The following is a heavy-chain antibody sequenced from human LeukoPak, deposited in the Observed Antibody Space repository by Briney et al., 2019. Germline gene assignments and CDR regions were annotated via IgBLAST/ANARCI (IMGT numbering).Heavy chain of an antibody. Sequence: GGSLRLSCVASGFNFDNYAMHWVRQPLGKGLEWVAVISHDERTKYYADSMKGRFTISRDNSKNTLLLQMNSLRAEDTAVYYCARSGGVITVAPFDCWGQGSLVTVS. CDR1: GFNFDNYA. D-gene: IGHD4-23*01. CDR3: ARSGGVITVAPFDC. J-gene: IGHJ4*02. V-gene: IGHV3-30*14. CDR2: ISHDERTK.